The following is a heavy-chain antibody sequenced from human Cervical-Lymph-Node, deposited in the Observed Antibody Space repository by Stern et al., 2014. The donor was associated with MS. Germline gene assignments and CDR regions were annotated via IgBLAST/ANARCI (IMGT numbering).Heavy chain of an antibody. CDR2: INPSGDSA. D-gene: IGHD3/OR15-3a*01. V-gene: IGHV1-46*02. Sequence: VQLVESGAEVKKPGASVKVSCKASGYTFNSHYMHWVRQAPGQGLEWVGIINPSGDSASYAQKLQGRVTMTRDTSTSTVYMKLSSLRSEDTAVYYCASGTGSKRPTGNYWGQGTLVTVSS. CDR3: ASGTGSKRPTGNY. J-gene: IGHJ4*02. CDR1: GYTFNSHY.